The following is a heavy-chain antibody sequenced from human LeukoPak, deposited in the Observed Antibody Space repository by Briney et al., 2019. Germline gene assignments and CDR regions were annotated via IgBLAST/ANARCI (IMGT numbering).Heavy chain of an antibody. CDR2: IKSKLDGGTT. CDR1: VLSFFNNW. V-gene: IGHV3-15*07. Sequence: GWSLRLSCAPSVLSFFNNWMNWVRLAPGTGMEWVGRIKSKLDGGTTNYAAPIKGRFTISRDESRNTLYLQMNNLKTEDTAIYYCATIPTDYDILTGYYRHHYWGQGTLVTVSS. D-gene: IGHD3-9*01. CDR3: ATIPTDYDILTGYYRHHY. J-gene: IGHJ4*02.